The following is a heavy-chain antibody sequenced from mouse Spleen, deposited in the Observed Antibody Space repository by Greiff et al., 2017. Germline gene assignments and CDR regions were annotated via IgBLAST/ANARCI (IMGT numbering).Heavy chain of an antibody. CDR1: GFTFSSYA. CDR3: AREGGDGYYFDY. Sequence: EVQVVESGGGLVKPGGSLKLSCAASGFTFSSYAMSWVRQTPEKRLEWVAAINSNGGSTYYPDTVKDRFTISRDNAKNTLYLQMSSLRSEDTALYYCAREGGDGYYFDYWGQGTTLTVSS. CDR2: INSNGGST. J-gene: IGHJ2*01. D-gene: IGHD3-3*01. V-gene: IGHV5-6-3*01.